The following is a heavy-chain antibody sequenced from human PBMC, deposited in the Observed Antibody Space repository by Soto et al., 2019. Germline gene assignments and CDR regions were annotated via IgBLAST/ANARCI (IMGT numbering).Heavy chain of an antibody. V-gene: IGHV4-30-2*01. D-gene: IGHD3-22*01. Sequence: PSETLSLTCAVSGGSISSGGYSWSWIRQPPGKGLEWIGYIYHSGSTYYNPSLKSRVTISVDRSKNQFSLKLSSVTAADTAVYYCARGRDYYDSSGYPYYFDYWGQGTLVTVSS. J-gene: IGHJ4*02. CDR2: IYHSGST. CDR3: ARGRDYYDSSGYPYYFDY. CDR1: GGSISSGGYS.